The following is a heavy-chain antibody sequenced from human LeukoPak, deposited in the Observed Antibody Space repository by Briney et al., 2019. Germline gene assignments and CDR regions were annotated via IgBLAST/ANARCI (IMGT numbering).Heavy chain of an antibody. V-gene: IGHV3-53*01. CDR2: IYSSGST. CDR3: AKVGSGYLPYMDV. Sequence: GGSLRLSCAASGFTVSTNYMSWVRQAPGKGLEWVSVIYSSGSTYYADSVKGRFTIFRDNSKNTLYLQMNSLRAEDTAVYYCAKVGSGYLPYMDVWGKGTTVTVSS. D-gene: IGHD3-22*01. CDR1: GFTVSTNY. J-gene: IGHJ6*03.